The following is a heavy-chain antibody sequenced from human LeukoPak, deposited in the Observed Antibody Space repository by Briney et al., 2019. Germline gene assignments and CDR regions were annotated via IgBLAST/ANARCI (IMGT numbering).Heavy chain of an antibody. CDR3: ARSEMVYAYYYYGMDV. CDR2: ISYDGSNK. D-gene: IGHD2-8*01. Sequence: PGGSLRLSCAASGFTFSSYAMHWVRQAPGKGLGWVAVISYDGSNKYYADSVKGRFAISRDNSKNTLYLQMNSLRAEDTAVYYCARSEMVYAYYYYGMDVWGQGTTVTVSS. J-gene: IGHJ6*02. V-gene: IGHV3-30*09. CDR1: GFTFSSYA.